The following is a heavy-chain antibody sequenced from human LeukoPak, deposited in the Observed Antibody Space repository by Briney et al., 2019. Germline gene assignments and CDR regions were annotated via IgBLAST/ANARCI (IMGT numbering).Heavy chain of an antibody. V-gene: IGHV4-59*01. CDR2: IYYGGST. J-gene: IGHJ6*03. CDR3: ARGTRLAYYYYYMDV. Sequence: SQTLSLTCTVSGGSISSYYWSWIRQPPGKGLEWIGYIYYGGSTNYNPSLKSRVTISVDTSKNQFSLKLSSVTAADTAVYYCARGTRLAYYYYYMDVWGKGTTVTVSS. D-gene: IGHD3-3*01. CDR1: GGSISSYY.